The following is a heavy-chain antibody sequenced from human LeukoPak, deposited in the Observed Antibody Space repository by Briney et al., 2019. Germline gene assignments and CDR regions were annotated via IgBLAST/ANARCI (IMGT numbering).Heavy chain of an antibody. V-gene: IGHV3-9*01. J-gene: IGHJ3*02. CDR2: ISWNSGSI. Sequence: GGSLRLSCAASGFTFDDYAMHWVRQAPGKGLEWVSGISWNSGSIGYADSVKGRFTISRDNAKNSLYLQMNSLRAEDTALYYCAKGFGDCYSLCAFDIWGQGTMVTVSS. D-gene: IGHD2-21*02. CDR1: GFTFDDYA. CDR3: AKGFGDCYSLCAFDI.